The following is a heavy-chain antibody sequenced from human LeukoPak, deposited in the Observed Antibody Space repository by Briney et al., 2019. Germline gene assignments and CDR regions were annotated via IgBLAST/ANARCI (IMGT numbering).Heavy chain of an antibody. CDR3: ARGEEAMIPNLVFDY. CDR1: GFTFSKYG. D-gene: IGHD3-22*01. J-gene: IGHJ4*02. V-gene: IGHV3-30*02. CDR2: IWSDGSNQ. Sequence: PGGSLRLSCAASGFTFSKYGMHWVRQAPGKGLDWVAMIWSDGSNQYYADSVKGRFTISRENSKNTLYLQMNSLRAEDTAVYYCARGEEAMIPNLVFDYWGQGTLVTVSS.